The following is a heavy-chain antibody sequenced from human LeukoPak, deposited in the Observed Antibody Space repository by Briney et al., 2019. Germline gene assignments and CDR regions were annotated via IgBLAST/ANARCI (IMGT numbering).Heavy chain of an antibody. CDR3: ASSTVGGRDFQH. V-gene: IGHV4-30-4*01. D-gene: IGHD4-23*01. CDR2: IYYSGSA. J-gene: IGHJ1*01. Sequence: SETLSLTCTVSGDSISSGDYYWNWIRQPPGTGLEWIGYIYYSGSAYYNPSLKSRVTMLVDTSKNHFSLKLSSVTAADTAVYYCASSTVGGRDFQHWGQGTLVTVSS. CDR1: GDSISSGDYY.